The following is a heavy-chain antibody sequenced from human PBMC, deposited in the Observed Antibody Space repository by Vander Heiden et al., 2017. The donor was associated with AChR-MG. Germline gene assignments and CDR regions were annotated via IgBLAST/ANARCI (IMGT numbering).Heavy chain of an antibody. CDR2: IWYDGSNK. V-gene: IGHV3-33*01. CDR1: GFTFSSYG. Sequence: QVQLVESGGGVVQPGRSLRLSCAASGFTFSSYGMHWVRQAPGKGLEWVAVIWYDGSNKYYADSVKGRFTISRDNSKNTLYLQMNSLRAEDTAVYYCARGSKFGYYDSSGYPRFDYWGQGTLVTVSS. J-gene: IGHJ4*02. D-gene: IGHD3-22*01. CDR3: ARGSKFGYYDSSGYPRFDY.